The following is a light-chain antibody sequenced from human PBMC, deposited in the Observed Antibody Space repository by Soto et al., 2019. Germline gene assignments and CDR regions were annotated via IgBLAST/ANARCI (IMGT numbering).Light chain of an antibody. J-gene: IGLJ1*01. V-gene: IGLV2-11*01. CDR1: RSDVGAYKY. CDR3: CSYACSYTWA. Sequence: QSVLTQPRSVSGSPGQSVTISCTGTRSDVGAYKYVSWYQHYPGEAPKVMIYDVTQRPSGVPDRFSGTKSGNTASLAISELQAEDEADYYSCSYACSYTWAFGSGTKV. CDR2: DVT.